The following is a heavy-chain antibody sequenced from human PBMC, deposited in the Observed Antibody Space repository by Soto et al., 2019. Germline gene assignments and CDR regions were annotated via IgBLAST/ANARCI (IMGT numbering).Heavy chain of an antibody. CDR2: ISGYNSNT. D-gene: IGHD1-26*01. J-gene: IGHJ4*02. CDR1: GYSFSNYG. Sequence: ASVKVSCKASGYSFSNYGITWVRQAPGQGLEWMGWISGYNSNTNYAQKFEGRVRMTKDTTRSTAYLEVRSLRFDDTAVYYCGRERQWEPVPYWGQGTPVPVSS. V-gene: IGHV1-18*01. CDR3: GRERQWEPVPY.